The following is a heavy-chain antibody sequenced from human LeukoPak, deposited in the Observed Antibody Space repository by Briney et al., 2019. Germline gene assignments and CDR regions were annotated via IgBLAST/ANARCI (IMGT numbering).Heavy chain of an antibody. CDR1: GFTFSSYW. Sequence: GGSLRLSCAASGFTFSSYWVSWVRQAPGKGLEWVANINQDGSEQYYVDSVKGRFTISRGNAKNSLYLQMNSLRAEDTDVYYCARVGGSEDYFDYWGQGTLVTVSS. CDR2: INQDGSEQ. V-gene: IGHV3-7*01. J-gene: IGHJ4*02. CDR3: ARVGGSEDYFDY. D-gene: IGHD1-26*01.